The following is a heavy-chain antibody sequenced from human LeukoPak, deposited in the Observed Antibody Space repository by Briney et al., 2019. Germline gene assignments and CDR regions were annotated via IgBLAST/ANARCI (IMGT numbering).Heavy chain of an antibody. CDR3: ARVSVAGTGPDY. J-gene: IGHJ4*02. D-gene: IGHD6-13*01. CDR2: MSNSGHT. Sequence: PSETLSLTCTVSGGSISNYYWSWIRQPPGKGLEWIGFMSNSGHTDSKSRVTISLDTSKSQFSLKLNSVTAADTAFYYCARVSVAGTGPDYWGQGTLVTVSS. CDR1: GGSISNYY. V-gene: IGHV4-59*01.